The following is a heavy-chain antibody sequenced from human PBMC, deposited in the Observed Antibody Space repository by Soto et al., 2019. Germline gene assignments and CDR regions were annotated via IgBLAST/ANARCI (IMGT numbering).Heavy chain of an antibody. CDR3: ARPKGAAYSAFDV. J-gene: IGHJ3*01. D-gene: IGHD2-21*01. V-gene: IGHV3-74*01. CDR1: GFTVSNHW. Sequence: EVQLVESGGGLVQPGGSLTLSCAASGFTVSNHWMHWVRQAPGRGLESISRIKTDGTYTDYADSVKGRFTISRDNAKNMLYLQMDRRRPEDTAVYYCARPKGAAYSAFDVWGQGTVVTVSS. CDR2: IKTDGTYT.